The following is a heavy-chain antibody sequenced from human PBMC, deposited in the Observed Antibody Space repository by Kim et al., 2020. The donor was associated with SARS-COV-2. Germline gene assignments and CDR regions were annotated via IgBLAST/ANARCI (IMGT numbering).Heavy chain of an antibody. CDR2: IKSKADGGTT. D-gene: IGHD2-2*02. J-gene: IGHJ6*01. CDR1: QFTFNYAW. V-gene: IGHV3-15*01. CDR3: VTGGYTDYYYGMDV. Sequence: GGSLRLSCAASQFTFNYAWMSWVRQAPGKGLEWVGRIKSKADGGTTDYAAPVKGRFSISRDDSENTLHLQMDSLKSEDIAIYFCVTGGYTDYYYGMDVWG.